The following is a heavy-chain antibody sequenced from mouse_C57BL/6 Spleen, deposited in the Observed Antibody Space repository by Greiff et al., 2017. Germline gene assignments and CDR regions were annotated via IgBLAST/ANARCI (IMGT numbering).Heavy chain of an antibody. D-gene: IGHD2-4*01. V-gene: IGHV1-59*01. CDR2: IDPSDSYT. Sequence: VQLQQPGAELVRPGTSVKLSCKASGYTFTSYWMHWVKQRPGQGLECIGVIDPSDSYTNYNQKFKGKATLTVDTSSSTAYMQLSSLTSEDSAVYYCARSEDYDSYYYAMDYWGQGTSVTVSS. J-gene: IGHJ4*01. CDR1: GYTFTSYW. CDR3: ARSEDYDSYYYAMDY.